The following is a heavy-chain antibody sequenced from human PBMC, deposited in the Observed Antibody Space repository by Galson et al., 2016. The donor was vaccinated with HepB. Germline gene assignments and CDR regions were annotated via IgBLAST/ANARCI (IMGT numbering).Heavy chain of an antibody. Sequence: SLRLSCAASGFTFSSYAMHWVRQAPGKGLEWVAVISYNGSNKYYADSVKGRFTISRDNSKNTLYVQMNSLRAEDTAVYYCARPKTAGGGYYDFDYWGQGTLVTVSS. CDR1: GFTFSSYA. J-gene: IGHJ4*02. CDR3: ARPKTAGGGYYDFDY. V-gene: IGHV3-30-3*01. CDR2: ISYNGSNK. D-gene: IGHD3-22*01.